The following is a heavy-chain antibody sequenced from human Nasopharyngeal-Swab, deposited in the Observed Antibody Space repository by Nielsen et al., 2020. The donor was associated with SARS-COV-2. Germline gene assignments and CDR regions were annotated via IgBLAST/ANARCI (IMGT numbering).Heavy chain of an antibody. CDR2: ISGSGGST. V-gene: IGHV3-23*01. D-gene: IGHD6-19*01. CDR1: GFTFSSYA. J-gene: IGHJ6*02. Sequence: GGSLRLSCAASGFTFSSYAVSWVRQAPGKGLERVSAISGSGGSTYYADSVKGRFTISRDNSKNTLYLQMNSLRAEDTAVYYCAKDDRRSQWLVDYYYGMDVWGQGTTVTVSS. CDR3: AKDDRRSQWLVDYYYGMDV.